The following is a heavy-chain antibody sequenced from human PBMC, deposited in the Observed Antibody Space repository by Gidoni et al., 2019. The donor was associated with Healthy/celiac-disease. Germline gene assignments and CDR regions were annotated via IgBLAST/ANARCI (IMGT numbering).Heavy chain of an antibody. V-gene: IGHV1-46*01. D-gene: IGHD6-13*01. J-gene: IGHJ3*02. CDR3: ARDPWQLEDAFDI. Sequence: QVQLVQSGAEVKKPGASVKVSCQASGYTFTSYYMHWVRQAPGQGLEWMGIINPSGGSTSYAQKFQGRVTMTRDTSTSTVYMELSSLRSEDTAVYYCARDPWQLEDAFDIWGQGTMVTVSS. CDR1: GYTFTSYY. CDR2: INPSGGST.